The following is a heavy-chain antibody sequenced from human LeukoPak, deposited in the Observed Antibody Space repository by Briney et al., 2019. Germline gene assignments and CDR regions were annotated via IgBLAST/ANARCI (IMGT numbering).Heavy chain of an antibody. J-gene: IGHJ4*02. CDR2: ISAYYGNT. D-gene: IGHD4-17*01. CDR1: GYTFTSYG. CDR3: ARAWYGDYDY. Sequence: ASVKVSCKASGYTFTSYGISWVRQAPRQGLEWMGWISAYYGNTNYAQKLQGRVTMTTDTYTSTAYMELRSLRSDDTAVYYCARAWYGDYDYWGQGTLVTVSS. V-gene: IGHV1-18*01.